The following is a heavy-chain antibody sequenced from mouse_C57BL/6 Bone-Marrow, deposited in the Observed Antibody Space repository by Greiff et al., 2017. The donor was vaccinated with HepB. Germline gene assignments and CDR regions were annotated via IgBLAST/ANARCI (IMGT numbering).Heavy chain of an antibody. Sequence: VQLQQPGTELVKPGASVKLSCKASGYTFTSYWMHWVKQRPGQGLEWIGNINPSNGGTNYNEKFKSKATLTVDNSSSTAYMQLSSLTSEDSAVYYRARTGSSYWYFDVWGTGTTVTVSS. CDR2: INPSNGGT. J-gene: IGHJ1*03. CDR1: GYTFTSYW. CDR3: ARTGSSYWYFDV. V-gene: IGHV1-53*01. D-gene: IGHD4-1*01.